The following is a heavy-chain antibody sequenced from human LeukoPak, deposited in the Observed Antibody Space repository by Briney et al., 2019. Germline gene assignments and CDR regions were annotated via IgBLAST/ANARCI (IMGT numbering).Heavy chain of an antibody. D-gene: IGHD2-15*01. V-gene: IGHV3-21*01. Sequence: GGSLRLSCAASGFTFCSYSMNWVRQAPGKGLEWVSSISSSSSYIYYADSVKGRFTISRDNAKNSLYLQMNSLRAEDTAVYYCARDGVAAGGYWYFDLWGRGTLVTVSS. CDR2: ISSSSSYI. J-gene: IGHJ2*01. CDR3: ARDGVAAGGYWYFDL. CDR1: GFTFCSYS.